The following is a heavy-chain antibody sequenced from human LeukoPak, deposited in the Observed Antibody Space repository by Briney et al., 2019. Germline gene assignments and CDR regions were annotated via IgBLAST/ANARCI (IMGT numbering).Heavy chain of an antibody. V-gene: IGHV3-7*01. CDR2: IKQDGSEK. Sequence: GGSLRLSCAASGFTFSSYWMSWVRQAPGKGLEWVANIKQDGSEKYYVDSVKGRFTISRDNAKNSLYLQMNSLRAEDTAVYYCARGLLGRPRLYGGNSIGGPPWGQGTLVTVSS. CDR1: GFTFSSYW. J-gene: IGHJ4*02. D-gene: IGHD4-23*01. CDR3: ARGLLGRPRLYGGNSIGGPP.